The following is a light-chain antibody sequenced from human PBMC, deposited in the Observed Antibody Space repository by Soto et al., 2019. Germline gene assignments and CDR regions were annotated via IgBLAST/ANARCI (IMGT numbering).Light chain of an antibody. V-gene: IGKV3-20*01. Sequence: EIVLTQSPGTLSLSPGERATLSCRASQTVTSNYLAWYQQEPGQAPRLLVYGASSRATGIPDRFSGSGSGTDFTLTISRLEPEDFAVYYCQQYAYSPPTFGLGTK. CDR2: GAS. CDR1: QTVTSNY. J-gene: IGKJ1*01. CDR3: QQYAYSPPT.